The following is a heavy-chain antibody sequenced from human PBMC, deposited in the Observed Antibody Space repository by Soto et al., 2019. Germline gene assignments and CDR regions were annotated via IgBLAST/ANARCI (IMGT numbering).Heavy chain of an antibody. Sequence: GASVKVSCKASGGTFSSYAISWVRQAPGQGLEWMGGIIPIFGTANYAQKFQGRVTITADESTSTAYMELSSLRSEDTAVYYCARSLRYYDFWSGPYYYYGMDVWGQGTTVTV. CDR2: IIPIFGTA. D-gene: IGHD3-3*01. CDR1: GGTFSSYA. J-gene: IGHJ6*02. V-gene: IGHV1-69*13. CDR3: ARSLRYYDFWSGPYYYYGMDV.